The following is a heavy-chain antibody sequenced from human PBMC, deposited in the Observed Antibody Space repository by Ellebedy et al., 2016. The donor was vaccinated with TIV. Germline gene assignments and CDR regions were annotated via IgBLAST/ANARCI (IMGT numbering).Heavy chain of an antibody. V-gene: IGHV3-30*03. CDR3: ARGVVVTTSYSQY. D-gene: IGHD2-21*02. CDR2: ISYDGSNK. J-gene: IGHJ1*01. Sequence: GESLKISCAASGFTFSNYGIHWVRQAPGKGLEWVAVISYDGSNKYYAASVKGRFTISRDNSNNTLYLQMNSLRAEDTAVYYCARGVVVTTSYSQYWGQGTLVTVSS. CDR1: GFTFSNYG.